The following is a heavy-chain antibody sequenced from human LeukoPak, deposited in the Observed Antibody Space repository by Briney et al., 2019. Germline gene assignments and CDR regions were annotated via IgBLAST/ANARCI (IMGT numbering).Heavy chain of an antibody. CDR2: ISGSGDAA. J-gene: IGHJ4*02. V-gene: IGHV3-23*01. CDR1: GLTFTTYG. D-gene: IGHD2-2*01. CDR3: ASEASRFDY. Sequence: PGGSLRLSCAASGLTFTTYGTSWGRQAPGKGLEWVSVISGSGDAAYYADSVKGRFTISRDNSKNTVSLQMNSLRAEDTATYYCASEASRFDYWGQGTLVTVSS.